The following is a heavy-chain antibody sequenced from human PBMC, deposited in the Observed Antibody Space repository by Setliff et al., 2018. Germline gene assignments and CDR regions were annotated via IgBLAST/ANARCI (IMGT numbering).Heavy chain of an antibody. D-gene: IGHD3-10*01. Sequence: SETLSLTCVVYGDSFSDYYWSWIRQPPGKGLEWIEEINHSGSTNYNPSRKSRVIISVDTSLNQVSLELSAVTAADTAVYYCARVPKIWVKGNYYSYYMDVWGQGTTVTVSS. V-gene: IGHV4-34*01. J-gene: IGHJ6*03. CDR3: ARVPKIWVKGNYYSYYMDV. CDR2: INHSGST. CDR1: GDSFSDYY.